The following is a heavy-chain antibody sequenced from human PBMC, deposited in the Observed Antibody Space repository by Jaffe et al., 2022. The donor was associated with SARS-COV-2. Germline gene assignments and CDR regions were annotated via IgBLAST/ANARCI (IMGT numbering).Heavy chain of an antibody. CDR2: ISYDGSNK. CDR1: GFTFSSYA. D-gene: IGHD3-16*01. Sequence: QVQLVESGGGVVQPGRSLRLSCAASGFTFSSYAMHWVRQAPGKGLEWVAVISYDGSNKYYADSVKGRFTISRDNSKNTLYLQMNSLRAEDTAVYYCARGEDRSFYYYYYGMDVWGQGTTVTVSS. V-gene: IGHV3-30-3*01. J-gene: IGHJ6*02. CDR3: ARGEDRSFYYYYYGMDV.